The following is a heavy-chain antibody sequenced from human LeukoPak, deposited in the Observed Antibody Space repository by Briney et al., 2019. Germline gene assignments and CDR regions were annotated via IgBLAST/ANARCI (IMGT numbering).Heavy chain of an antibody. V-gene: IGHV1-69*13. CDR1: GGTFSSYA. Sequence: ASVKVSCKASGGTFSSYAISWVRQAPGQWLELMGWSIPIFGTANYAQKFQGRVTITADESTSTAYMELSSLRSEDTAVYYCARDAGYSYGFDYYYYYGMDVWGQGTTVTVSS. CDR3: ARDAGYSYGFDYYYYYGMDV. CDR2: SIPIFGTA. J-gene: IGHJ6*02. D-gene: IGHD5-18*01.